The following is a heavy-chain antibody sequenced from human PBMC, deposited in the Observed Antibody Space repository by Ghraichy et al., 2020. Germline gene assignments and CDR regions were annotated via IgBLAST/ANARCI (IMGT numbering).Heavy chain of an antibody. CDR3: ASNDCSSTSCNIRGIDY. CDR2: ISGSGGST. V-gene: IGHV3-23*01. D-gene: IGHD2-2*02. Sequence: GGSLRLSCAASGFTFSSYAMSWVRQAPGKGLEWVLAISGSGGSTYYADSVKGRFTISRDNSKNTLYLQMNSLRAEDTAVYYCASNDCSSTSCNIRGIDYWGQGTLVTVSS. CDR1: GFTFSSYA. J-gene: IGHJ4*02.